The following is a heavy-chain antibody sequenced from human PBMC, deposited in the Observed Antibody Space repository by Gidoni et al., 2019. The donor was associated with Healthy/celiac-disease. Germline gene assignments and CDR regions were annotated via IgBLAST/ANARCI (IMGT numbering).Heavy chain of an antibody. J-gene: IGHJ4*02. Sequence: EVQLVESGGGLVQPGGSLRFSCAASGFTFSSYVMSWVRQAPGKGLEWVSAISGSGGSTYYADSVKGRFTISRDNSKNTLYLQMNSLRVEDTAVYYCAKGNLGSSWVSYFDYWGQGTLVTVSS. V-gene: IGHV3-23*04. D-gene: IGHD6-13*01. CDR1: GFTFSSYV. CDR3: AKGNLGSSWVSYFDY. CDR2: ISGSGGST.